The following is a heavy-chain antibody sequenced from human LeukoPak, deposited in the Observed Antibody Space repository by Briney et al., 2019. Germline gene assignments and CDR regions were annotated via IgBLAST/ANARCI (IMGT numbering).Heavy chain of an antibody. D-gene: IGHD6-13*01. V-gene: IGHV3-11*04. CDR2: ISSSGSTI. J-gene: IGHJ5*02. CDR1: GFTFSDYY. Sequence: PGGSLRLSCAASGFTFSDYYMSWIRQAPGKGLEWVSYISSSGSTIYYADSVKGRFTISRDNAKNSLYLQMNSLRAEGTAVYYCAGDIAAAGNNWFDPWGQGTLVTVSS. CDR3: AGDIAAAGNNWFDP.